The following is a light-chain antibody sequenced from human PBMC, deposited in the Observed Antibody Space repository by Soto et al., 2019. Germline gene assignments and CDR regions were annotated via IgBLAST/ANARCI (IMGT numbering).Light chain of an antibody. Sequence: QSALTQPPSASGSPGQSVTISCTGTSSDVGGYHYVSWYRQHPGKAPKLMIYEVSKRPSGVPDRFSGSKSGNTASLTVSGLQAEDEADYYCSSYAGSNNHVLFGGGTKLTVL. V-gene: IGLV2-8*01. CDR2: EVS. CDR1: SSDVGGYHY. CDR3: SSYAGSNNHVL. J-gene: IGLJ2*01.